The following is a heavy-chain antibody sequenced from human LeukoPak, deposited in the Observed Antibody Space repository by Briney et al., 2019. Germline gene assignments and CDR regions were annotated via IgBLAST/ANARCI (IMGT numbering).Heavy chain of an antibody. V-gene: IGHV4-59*01. Sequence: PSETLSLTCTVSGGSISSYYWSWIRQPPGKGLEWIGYSFFSGSTNYNPSLKSRVTISLDTSKNQFSLKLNSVTAADTAVYYFARGGLSSGWYGWGQGTLVTVSS. CDR3: ARGGLSSGWYG. CDR1: GGSISSYY. D-gene: IGHD6-19*01. CDR2: SFFSGST. J-gene: IGHJ4*02.